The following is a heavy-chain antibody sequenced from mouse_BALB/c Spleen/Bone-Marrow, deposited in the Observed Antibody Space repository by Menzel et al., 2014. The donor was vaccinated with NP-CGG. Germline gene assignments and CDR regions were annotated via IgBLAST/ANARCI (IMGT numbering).Heavy chain of an antibody. V-gene: IGHV5-6*01. CDR2: ITSGGSST. CDR1: GFIFSSFG. Sequence: EVMLVESGGDLVKPGGSLKLSCAASGFIFSSFGMSWVRQTPDKRLEWVATITSGGSSTYYPDSLKGRFTISREDAKNTLYLQMSSLKSEDIAMYYCARIPYYWGQGTTLTVSS. CDR3: ARIPYY. J-gene: IGHJ2*01.